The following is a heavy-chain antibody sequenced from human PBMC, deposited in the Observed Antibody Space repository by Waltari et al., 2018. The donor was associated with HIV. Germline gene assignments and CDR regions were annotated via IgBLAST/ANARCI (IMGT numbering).Heavy chain of an antibody. V-gene: IGHV3-74*01. CDR1: GFNFRSYW. J-gene: IGHJ4*02. Sequence: EVQLVESGGDLVQPGGSLRLSCAASGFNFRSYWMHWIRQIPGKGLVWVSHISTDGRDTRYLEAVKGRFTISRDNAKNTLYLQMNSLRVEDTAIYYCTRDLSTYGHEFDYWGQGTLVTVAS. CDR3: TRDLSTYGHEFDY. D-gene: IGHD3-16*01. CDR2: ISTDGRDT.